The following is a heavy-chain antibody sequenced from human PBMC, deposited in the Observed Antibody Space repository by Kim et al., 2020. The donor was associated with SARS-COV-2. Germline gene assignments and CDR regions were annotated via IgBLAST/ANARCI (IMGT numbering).Heavy chain of an antibody. CDR3: ASGSSYLDAFDI. D-gene: IGHD2-2*01. V-gene: IGHV4-31*02. J-gene: IGHJ3*02. Sequence: FNPSLMSRVNISVDPSKNQFSLKLSSVTAADSAVYYCASGSSYLDAFDIWGQGTMVTVSS.